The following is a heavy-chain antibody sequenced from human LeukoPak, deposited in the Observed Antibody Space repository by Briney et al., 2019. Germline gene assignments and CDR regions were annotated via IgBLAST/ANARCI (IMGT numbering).Heavy chain of an antibody. Sequence: PSETLSLTCVVSGDSFSSHYWTWIRQSPGKGLEWIGYISYIGSTNYSPSLTSRVTMSVDTSKNQFSLKLSSVTAADTAVYYCARVYSSSSFDYWGQGTLVTVSS. V-gene: IGHV4-59*11. CDR2: ISYIGST. CDR1: GDSFSSHY. D-gene: IGHD6-6*01. CDR3: ARVYSSSSFDY. J-gene: IGHJ4*02.